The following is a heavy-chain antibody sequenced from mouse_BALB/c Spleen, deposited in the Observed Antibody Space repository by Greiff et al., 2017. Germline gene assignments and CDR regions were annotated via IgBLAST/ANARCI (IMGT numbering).Heavy chain of an antibody. CDR2: IWSGGST. Sequence: QVQLKESGPGLVQPSQSLSITCTASGFSFTSYGVHWVRQSPGKGLEWLGVIWSGGSTDYNAAFISRLSISKDNSKSQVFFKMNSLQTDDTARYYCARDPGWLSYWGQGTLVTVSA. V-gene: IGHV2-2*01. CDR1: GFSFTSYG. J-gene: IGHJ3*01. CDR3: ARDPGWLSY.